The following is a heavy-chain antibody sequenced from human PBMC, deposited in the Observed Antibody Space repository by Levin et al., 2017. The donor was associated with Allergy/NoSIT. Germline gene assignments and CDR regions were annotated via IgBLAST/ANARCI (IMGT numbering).Heavy chain of an antibody. D-gene: IGHD6-13*01. CDR3: ASGISSSGYYYMDV. CDR1: GFIFSSYS. CDR2: ISSSSSYI. Sequence: MSGGSLRLSCAASGFIFSSYSMNWVRQAPGKGLEWVSSISSSSSYIYYADAVKGRFTISRDNAKNSVYLQMNSLRAEDTAVYYCASGISSSGYYYMDVWGKGTTVTVSS. J-gene: IGHJ6*03. V-gene: IGHV3-21*01.